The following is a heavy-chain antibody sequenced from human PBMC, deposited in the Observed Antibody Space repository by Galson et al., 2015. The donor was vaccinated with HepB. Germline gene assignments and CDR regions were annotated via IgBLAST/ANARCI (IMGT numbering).Heavy chain of an antibody. CDR3: ARWSLKGGFDF. CDR2: INHSGST. Sequence: ETLSLTCAVYGRSFSGYYWSWIRQPPGRGLERIGEINHSGSTNYNLSLKSRVTISLDTSINQFSLKLTSVTAADTAVYYCARWSLKGGFDFWGQGALVTVAS. CDR1: GRSFSGYY. V-gene: IGHV4-34*01. D-gene: IGHD3-16*01. J-gene: IGHJ5*01.